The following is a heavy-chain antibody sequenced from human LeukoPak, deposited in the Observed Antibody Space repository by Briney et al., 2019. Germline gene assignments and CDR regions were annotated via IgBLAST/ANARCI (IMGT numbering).Heavy chain of an antibody. J-gene: IGHJ5*02. Sequence: GRSLRLSCAASGFTFSSYGMHWVRQAPGKGLEWVAVISYDGSNKYYADSVKGRFTISRDNSKNTPYLQMNSLRAEDTAVYYCAKGDQLLWISADWFDPWGQGTLVTVSS. CDR1: GFTFSSYG. D-gene: IGHD2-2*01. V-gene: IGHV3-30*18. CDR3: AKGDQLLWISADWFDP. CDR2: ISYDGSNK.